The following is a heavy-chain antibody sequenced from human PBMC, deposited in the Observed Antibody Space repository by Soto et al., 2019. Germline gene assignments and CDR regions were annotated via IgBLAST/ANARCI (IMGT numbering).Heavy chain of an antibody. CDR1: GYTITELS. V-gene: IGHV1-24*01. CDR3: ATGHSSSWTSDAFDI. J-gene: IGHJ3*02. Sequence: ASVKVSCKVSGYTITELSMHWVRQAPGKGLEWMGGFDPEDGETIYAQKFQGRVTMTEDTSTDTAYMELSSLRSEDTAVYYCATGHSSSWTSDAFDIWGQGTMVTVSS. D-gene: IGHD6-13*01. CDR2: FDPEDGET.